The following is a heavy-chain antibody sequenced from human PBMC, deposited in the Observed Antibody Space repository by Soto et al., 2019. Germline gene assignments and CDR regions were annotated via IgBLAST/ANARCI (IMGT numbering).Heavy chain of an antibody. CDR3: ASHVRFSSSGERN. D-gene: IGHD6-6*01. Sequence: GSLRLSCAASGFTFRSYWMHWVRQPPGKGLVWVSRINSDGSSTSYADSVKGRFTISRDNAKNTLYLQMNSLRAEDTAVYYCASHVRFSSSGERNWGKGTLVTVSS. CDR2: INSDGSST. CDR1: GFTFRSYW. V-gene: IGHV3-74*01. J-gene: IGHJ4*02.